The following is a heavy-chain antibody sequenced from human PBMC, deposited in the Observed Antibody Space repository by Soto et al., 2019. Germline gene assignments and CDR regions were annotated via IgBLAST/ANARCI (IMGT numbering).Heavy chain of an antibody. CDR2: ISGSGGST. CDR3: AKLSGYSYGHQTYFDY. J-gene: IGHJ4*02. CDR1: GVTFSSYA. V-gene: IGHV3-23*01. D-gene: IGHD5-18*01. Sequence: TGGSLRLSWTASGVTFSSYAMSWVRQAPWKGLEWVSAISGSGGSTYYADSVKGRFTISRDNSKNTLYLQMNSLRAEDTAVYYCAKLSGYSYGHQTYFDYWGQGTLVTLSS.